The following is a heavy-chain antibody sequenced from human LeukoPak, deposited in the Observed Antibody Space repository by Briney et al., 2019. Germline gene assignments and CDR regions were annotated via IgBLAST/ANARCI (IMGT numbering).Heavy chain of an antibody. J-gene: IGHJ4*02. CDR2: ITNGGGNT. D-gene: IGHD3-10*01. V-gene: IGHV3-23*01. CDR3: AKRGIVIRAVIIVGFHKEAYYFDY. Sequence: GGSLRLSCAASGFSFSTYAMTWVRQAPGKGLEWVSGITNGGGNTYYADSVKGRFTISRDNSKNTMYLQMDSLRAEDTAVYFCAKRGIVIRAVIIVGFHKEAYYFDYWGQGALVTVSS. CDR1: GFSFSTYA.